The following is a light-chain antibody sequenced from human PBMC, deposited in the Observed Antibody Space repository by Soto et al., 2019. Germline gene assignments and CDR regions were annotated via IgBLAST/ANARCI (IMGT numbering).Light chain of an antibody. J-gene: IGKJ1*01. CDR3: QQYASSART. CDR2: GAS. CDR1: QSVTNTY. V-gene: IGKV3-20*01. Sequence: EIVLTQSPATLSLSPGERASPSCRASQSVTNTYLAWYQQKPGQAPRLLFYGASVRATGIPDRFSGSGSGTDFTLTISRLEPEDCAVYYCQQYASSARTFGPGTKVDIK.